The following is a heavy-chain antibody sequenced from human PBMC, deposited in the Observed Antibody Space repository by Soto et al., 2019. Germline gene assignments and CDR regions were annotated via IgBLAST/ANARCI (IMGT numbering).Heavy chain of an antibody. V-gene: IGHV1-69*01. Sequence: QVQLVQSGAEVKKPGSSVKVSCKASGGTFSSYAISWVRQAPGQGLEWMGGIIPIFGTANYAQKFQGRVTITADESTSTGYMELSSLRSEDTAVYYCARDRSPYHPEFRRHYFDYWGQGTLVTVSS. D-gene: IGHD3-10*01. CDR3: ARDRSPYHPEFRRHYFDY. CDR2: IIPIFGTA. CDR1: GGTFSSYA. J-gene: IGHJ4*02.